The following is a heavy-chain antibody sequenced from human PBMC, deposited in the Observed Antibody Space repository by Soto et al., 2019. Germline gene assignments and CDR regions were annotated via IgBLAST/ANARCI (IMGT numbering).Heavy chain of an antibody. D-gene: IGHD1-26*01. J-gene: IGHJ4*02. V-gene: IGHV3-33*01. CDR2: IWYDGSNK. Sequence: QVQLVESGGGVVQPGRSLRLSCAASGFTFSSYGMHWVRQAPGKGLEWVAVIWYDGSNKHYADSVKGRFTISRDNSKNTLYLQMNSLRAEDTAVYYCARDLGGSYFVCDYWGQGTLVTVSS. CDR1: GFTFSSYG. CDR3: ARDLGGSYFVCDY.